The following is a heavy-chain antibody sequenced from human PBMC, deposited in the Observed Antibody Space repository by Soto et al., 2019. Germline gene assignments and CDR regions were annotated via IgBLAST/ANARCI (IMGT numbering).Heavy chain of an antibody. V-gene: IGHV3-74*01. CDR2: INSDGSST. Sequence: LRLSCAASGFTFSSYWMHWVRQAPGKGLVWVSRINSDGSSTSYADSVKGRFTISRDNAKNTLYLQMNSLRAEDTAVYYCARPSGSSWDPYDYWGQGTLVTVSS. CDR3: ARPSGSSWDPYDY. D-gene: IGHD6-13*01. J-gene: IGHJ4*02. CDR1: GFTFSSYW.